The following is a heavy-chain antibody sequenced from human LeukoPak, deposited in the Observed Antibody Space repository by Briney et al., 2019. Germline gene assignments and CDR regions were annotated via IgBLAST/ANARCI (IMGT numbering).Heavy chain of an antibody. Sequence: GGSLRLSCAASGFTFSSYAMSWVRQAPGKGLEGVSAISGSGGSRYYADSVKGRFTISRDNSKNTLYLQMNSLRAEDTAVYYCAKDPLLWLGGGPDAFDIWGQGTMVTVSS. CDR1: GFTFSSYA. CDR3: AKDPLLWLGGGPDAFDI. V-gene: IGHV3-23*01. J-gene: IGHJ3*02. CDR2: ISGSGGSR. D-gene: IGHD3-10*01.